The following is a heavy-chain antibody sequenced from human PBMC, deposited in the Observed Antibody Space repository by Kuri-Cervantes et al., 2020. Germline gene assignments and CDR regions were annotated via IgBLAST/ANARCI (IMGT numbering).Heavy chain of an antibody. CDR2: IYHSGST. V-gene: IGHV4-34*01. D-gene: IGHD3-10*01. J-gene: IGHJ4*02. Sequence: SETLSLTCAVYGGSFSSYYWSWIRQPPGKGLEWIGEIYHSGSTNYNPSLKSRVTISVDTSKNQFYLKLRSVTAADTAVYYCARVGIGLIRGRYYFDSWGQGTLVTVSS. CDR1: GGSFSSYY. CDR3: ARVGIGLIRGRYYFDS.